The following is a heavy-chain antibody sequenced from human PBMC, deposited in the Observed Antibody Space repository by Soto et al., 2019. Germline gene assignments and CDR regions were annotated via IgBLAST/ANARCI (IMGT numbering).Heavy chain of an antibody. CDR3: ARFAQLATHYYYYGMDV. V-gene: IGHV1-69*12. D-gene: IGHD6-6*01. CDR1: GGTFSSYA. Sequence: QVQLVQSGAEVKKPGSSVKVSCKASGGTFSSYAISWVRQAPGQGLEWMGGIIPIFGTANYAQKFQARVTITADGTTSPAYMELSRLRSEDTAVYYCARFAQLATHYYYYGMDVWGQGTTVTVSS. J-gene: IGHJ6*02. CDR2: IIPIFGTA.